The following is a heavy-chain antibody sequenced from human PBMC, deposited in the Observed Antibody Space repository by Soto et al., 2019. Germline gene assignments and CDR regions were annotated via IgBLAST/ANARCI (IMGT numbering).Heavy chain of an antibody. CDR2: ISATRAKI. Sequence: GGSLRLSCAAYGVNFNYYAMNWVRQVPGKGLEWVSYISATRAKIDYADSVKGRFTISSDNARNSLYLQMNSLRDEDTAVYHCVAFSIYRSHWVSDFDQWGRGTLVTVSS. CDR1: GVNFNYYA. V-gene: IGHV3-48*02. CDR3: VAFSIYRSHWVSDFDQ. D-gene: IGHD3-3*02. J-gene: IGHJ4*02.